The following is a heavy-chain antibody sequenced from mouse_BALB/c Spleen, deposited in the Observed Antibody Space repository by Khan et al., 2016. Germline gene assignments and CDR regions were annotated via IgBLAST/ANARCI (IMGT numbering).Heavy chain of an antibody. J-gene: IGHJ3*01. D-gene: IGHD2-2*01. CDR1: GYSITSDYA. V-gene: IGHV3-2*02. Sequence: EVQLVESGPGLVKPSQSLSLTCTVTGYSITSDYAWNWIRQFPGNKLEWMGYISYSGSTSYNPSLKSRISITRDTSKNQFFLHLNSVTTEDTATYYCAIWLRQRNWFAYWGQGTLVTVSA. CDR3: AIWLRQRNWFAY. CDR2: ISYSGST.